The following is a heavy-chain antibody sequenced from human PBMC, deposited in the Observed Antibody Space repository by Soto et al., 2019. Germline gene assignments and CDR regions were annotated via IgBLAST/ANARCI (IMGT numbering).Heavy chain of an antibody. Sequence: GGSLRLSCAASGFNVRSNYMSWVRQAPGKGLEWVSVLYSGGGTYYADSVKGRFTISRDNSKNTLYLQMNSLRAEDTAVYYCARSRRKGSSSWYYFDFWGQGTLVTVSS. CDR1: GFNVRSNY. CDR2: LYSGGGT. D-gene: IGHD6-13*01. J-gene: IGHJ4*02. V-gene: IGHV3-66*01. CDR3: ARSRRKGSSSWYYFDF.